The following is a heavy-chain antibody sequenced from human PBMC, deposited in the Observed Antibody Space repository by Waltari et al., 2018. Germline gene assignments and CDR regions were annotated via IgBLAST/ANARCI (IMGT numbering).Heavy chain of an antibody. D-gene: IGHD2-21*02. J-gene: IGHJ4*02. V-gene: IGHV1-45*02. CDR3: ASSPLTYGGNSGGFDY. CDR2: ITPFNGNT. CDR1: Y. Sequence: YLHWVRQAPGQALEWMGWITPFNGNTNYAQKFQDRVTITRDRSMSTAYMELSSLRSEDTAMYYCASSPLTYGGNSGGFDYWGQGTLVTVSS.